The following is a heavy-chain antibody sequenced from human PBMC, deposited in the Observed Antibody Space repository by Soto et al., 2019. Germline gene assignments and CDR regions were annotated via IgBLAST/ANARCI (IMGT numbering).Heavy chain of an antibody. V-gene: IGHV1-2*02. CDR2: INPNDGDT. D-gene: IGHD3-16*01. CDR3: GGVPATGRPTNTFF. Sequence: QVQLVQSGAEVRKPGASVKVSCKASGYIFTDFFIHWIRHAPGQGLEWLGWINPNDGDTEFSQRFLGRVFMTRDTSTKTVYMEMTGLTPNDTAVYYCGGVPATGRPTNTFFWGPGSLVT. CDR1: GYIFTDFF. J-gene: IGHJ4*02.